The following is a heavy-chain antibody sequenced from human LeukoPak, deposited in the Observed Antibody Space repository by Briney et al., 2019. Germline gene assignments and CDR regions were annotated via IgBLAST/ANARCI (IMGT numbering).Heavy chain of an antibody. D-gene: IGHD3-16*01. CDR3: ARDLRKSYYYGMDV. V-gene: IGHV4-59*01. J-gene: IGHJ6*02. CDR1: GGSISSYY. CDR2: IYYSGST. Sequence: SETLSLTCTVSGGSISSYYWSWIRQPPGKGLEWIGYIYYSGSTNYNPSLKSRVTISVDTSKNQFSLKLSSVTAADTAVYYCARDLRKSYYYGMDVWGQGTTVTVSS.